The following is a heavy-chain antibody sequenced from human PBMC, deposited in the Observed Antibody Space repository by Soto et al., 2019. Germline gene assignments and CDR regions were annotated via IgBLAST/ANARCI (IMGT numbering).Heavy chain of an antibody. CDR1: GYTFTGYY. CDR3: ARAFSKGFQWSLYSSWLDY. J-gene: IGHJ4*02. V-gene: IGHV1-2*04. D-gene: IGHD6-13*01. CDR2: INPNSGGT. Sequence: GALVKVSCKASGYTFTGYYMHWVRQAPGQGLEWMGWINPNSGGTNYAQKFQGWVTMTRDTSISTAYMELSRLRSDDTAVYYCARAFSKGFQWSLYSSWLDYWGQGTLVTVSS.